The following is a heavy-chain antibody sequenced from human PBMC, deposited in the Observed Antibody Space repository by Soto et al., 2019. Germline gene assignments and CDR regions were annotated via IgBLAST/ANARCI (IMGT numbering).Heavy chain of an antibody. CDR3: ARLGYCSSTSCSDY. CDR2: INHSGST. CDR1: GGSFSGYY. J-gene: IGHJ4*02. Sequence: QVQLQQWGAGLLKPSETLSLTCAVYGGSFSGYYWSWIRQPPGKGLERIGEINHSGSTNYNPSLKSRVTISVDTSKNQFSLKLSSVTAADTAVYYCARLGYCSSTSCSDYWGQGTLVTVSS. V-gene: IGHV4-34*01. D-gene: IGHD2-2*01.